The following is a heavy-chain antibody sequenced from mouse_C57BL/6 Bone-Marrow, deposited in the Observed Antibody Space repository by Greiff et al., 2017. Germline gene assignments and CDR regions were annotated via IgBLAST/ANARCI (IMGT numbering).Heavy chain of an antibody. J-gene: IGHJ2*01. CDR1: GFSLTIYG. CDR3: ARNLMVTTVDY. Sequence: VMLVESGPGLVQPSQSLSITCTVSGFSLTIYGVHWVRQSPGKGLEWLEVIWSGGSTDYNAAFISRLSISKDNSTSQVFCKMNSLQADDTAIYYCARNLMVTTVDYWGQGTTLTVSS. V-gene: IGHV2-2*01. CDR2: IWSGGST. D-gene: IGHD2-2*01.